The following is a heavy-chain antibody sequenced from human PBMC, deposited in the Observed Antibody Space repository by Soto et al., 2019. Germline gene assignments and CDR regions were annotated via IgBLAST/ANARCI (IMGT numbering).Heavy chain of an antibody. Sequence: TLPLTCAAYGGSLSGYYWSWIRQSPGQGLEWLGDIFHFGSPNYSPSLKSRVTISIDISKNQFFLELTTVTAAATAVYYFSIPNYDGSIFCYYFHNLGPETPVTVGS. J-gene: IGHJ4*02. CDR3: SIPNYDGSIFCYYFHN. V-gene: IGHV4-34*12. CDR2: IFHFGSP. CDR1: GGSLSGYY. D-gene: IGHD3-22*01.